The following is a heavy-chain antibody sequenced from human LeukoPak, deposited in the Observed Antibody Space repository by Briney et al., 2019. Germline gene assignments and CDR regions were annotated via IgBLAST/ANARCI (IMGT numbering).Heavy chain of an antibody. CDR3: ARDAKYYFDSSGYH. Sequence: PGGSLRLSCAASGFTFSRNWMSWVRQAPGKGLEWLANINEDGSTTYYVDSVKGRFTISRDNGKNALYLQMNSLRAGDTAVYYCARDAKYYFDSSGYHWGQGTQVTVSS. V-gene: IGHV3-7*01. J-gene: IGHJ4*02. D-gene: IGHD3-22*01. CDR1: GFTFSRNW. CDR2: INEDGSTT.